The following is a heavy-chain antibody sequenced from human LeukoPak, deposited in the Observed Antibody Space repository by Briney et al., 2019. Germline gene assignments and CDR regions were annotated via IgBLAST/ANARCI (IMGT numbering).Heavy chain of an antibody. V-gene: IGHV3-23*01. Sequence: GGSLRLSCAASGFTFSSYAMSWVRQAPGKGLEWVSAISGSGGSTHYADSVKDRFTISRDNSKNTLYLQMNSLRAEDTAVYYYAKGSSTLGYCSGGSCYTVNYWGQGTLVTVSS. D-gene: IGHD2-15*01. J-gene: IGHJ4*02. CDR2: ISGSGGST. CDR3: AKGSSTLGYCSGGSCYTVNY. CDR1: GFTFSSYA.